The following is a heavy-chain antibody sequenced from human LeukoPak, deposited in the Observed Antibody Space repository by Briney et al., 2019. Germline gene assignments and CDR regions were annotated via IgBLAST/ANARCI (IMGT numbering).Heavy chain of an antibody. Sequence: GGSLRLSCGASGFTFSSYTMNWVRQAPGKGLEWVSSISSSSSHIFYTDSVKGRFTISRDNAKNSLYLQVNSLRAEDTAVYYCARDGSFWRGYPYYFDYWGQGTLVTVSS. CDR1: GFTFSSYT. V-gene: IGHV3-21*01. CDR2: ISSSSSHI. CDR3: ARDGSFWRGYPYYFDY. D-gene: IGHD3-3*01. J-gene: IGHJ4*02.